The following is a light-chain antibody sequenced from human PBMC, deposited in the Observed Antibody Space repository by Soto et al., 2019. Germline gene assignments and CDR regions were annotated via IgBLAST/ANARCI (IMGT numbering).Light chain of an antibody. CDR2: EVS. CDR3: NSYTGSSTRFV. CDR1: RSDVGAYNY. J-gene: IGLJ1*01. Sequence: QSALTQPASVSGSPGKSVTISCTGTRSDVGAYNYVSWYQQHPGKAPKLMIYEVSNRPSGVSNRFSGSKSGNTASLTISGLQAEDEADYYCNSYTGSSTRFVFGTGTKLTVL. V-gene: IGLV2-14*01.